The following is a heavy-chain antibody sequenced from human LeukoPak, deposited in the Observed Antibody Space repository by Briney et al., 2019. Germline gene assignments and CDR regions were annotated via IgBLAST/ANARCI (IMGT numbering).Heavy chain of an antibody. CDR3: ARDQEGFDY. J-gene: IGHJ4*02. Sequence: ASVKVSRTASGYTFTSYYIHWVRQAPGQGLEWMGMIYPRDGSTSYAQKFQGRVTVTRDTSTSTVHMELSGLRSEDTAVYYCARDQEGFDYWGQGTLVTVSS. V-gene: IGHV1-46*01. CDR1: GYTFTSYY. CDR2: IYPRDGST.